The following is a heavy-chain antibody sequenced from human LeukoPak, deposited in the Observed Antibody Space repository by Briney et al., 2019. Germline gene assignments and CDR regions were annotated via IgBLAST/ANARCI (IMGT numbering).Heavy chain of an antibody. CDR3: ASLKVLYYYDSSGHFDY. D-gene: IGHD3-22*01. Sequence: SETLSPTRTVSGGSISSSSYYWGWIRQPPGKGLEWIGSIYYSGSTYYNPSLKSRVTISVDTSKNQFSLKLSSVTAADTAVYYCASLKVLYYYDSSGHFDYWGQGTLVTVSS. CDR2: IYYSGST. J-gene: IGHJ4*02. V-gene: IGHV4-39*01. CDR1: GGSISSSSYY.